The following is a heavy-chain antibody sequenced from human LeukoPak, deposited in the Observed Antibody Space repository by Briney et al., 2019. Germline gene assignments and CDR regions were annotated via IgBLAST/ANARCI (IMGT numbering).Heavy chain of an antibody. D-gene: IGHD2-15*01. CDR2: INPNSGGT. Sequence: ASVKVSCKASGYTFTGYYVHWMRQAPGQGLEWVGWINPNSGGTKYAENFQGRVTMTRDMSISTAYMELSSLRSDDTAVYYCARQGSGNSYYWFDPWGQGTLVTVSS. J-gene: IGHJ5*02. CDR3: ARQGSGNSYYWFDP. CDR1: GYTFTGYY. V-gene: IGHV1-2*02.